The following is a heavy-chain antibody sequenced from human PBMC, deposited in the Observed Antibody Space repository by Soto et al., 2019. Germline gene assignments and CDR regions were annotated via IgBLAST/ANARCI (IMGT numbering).Heavy chain of an antibody. V-gene: IGHV3-64*01. CDR2: ISSNGVGT. D-gene: IGHD6-13*01. CDR1: GFTLSGYA. Sequence: EVQLAESGGGLAQPGGSLRLSCAASGFTLSGYAMDWVRQAPGKGLEYVSGISSNGVGTYYSNSVQGRFTISRDNSKNTVYLQMGSLRPEGMAVYYCARRAGPDFYYMAVWGKGTTVTVSS. CDR3: ARRAGPDFYYMAV. J-gene: IGHJ6*03.